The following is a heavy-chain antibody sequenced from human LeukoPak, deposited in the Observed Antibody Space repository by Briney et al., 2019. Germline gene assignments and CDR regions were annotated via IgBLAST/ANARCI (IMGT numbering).Heavy chain of an antibody. D-gene: IGHD2-2*01. CDR3: ARENYCTTTCYGGGNWFDP. CDR2: IYSSGNT. V-gene: IGHV4-31*03. CDR1: GGSISSGNYY. J-gene: IGHJ5*02. Sequence: SQTLSLTCTVSGGSISSGNYYWSWIRQHPGKGRDWIGYIYSSGNTFYNPSLKSRITISADTSQNQFSLDLTSVTAADTAVYYCARENYCTTTCYGGGNWFDPWGQGTLVTVSS.